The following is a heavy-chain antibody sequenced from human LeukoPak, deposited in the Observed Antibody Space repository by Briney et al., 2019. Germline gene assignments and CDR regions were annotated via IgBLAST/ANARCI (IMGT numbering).Heavy chain of an antibody. Sequence: GGSLRLSCAASGFTFSSYGMHWVRQAPGKGLEWVAFIRYDGSNKYYADSVKGRFTISRDNSKNTLYLQMNSLRAEDTAVYYCAKARPSTIFGVVISGYWGQGTLVTVSS. V-gene: IGHV3-30*02. CDR3: AKARPSTIFGVVISGY. J-gene: IGHJ4*02. D-gene: IGHD3-3*01. CDR1: GFTFSSYG. CDR2: IRYDGSNK.